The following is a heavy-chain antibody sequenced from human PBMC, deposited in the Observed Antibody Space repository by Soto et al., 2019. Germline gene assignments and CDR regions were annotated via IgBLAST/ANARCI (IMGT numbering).Heavy chain of an antibody. CDR1: GYTFTHHS. CDR3: ARDPSNTSGRYQFFDS. Sequence: QVHLVQSGAEVKKPGASVKVSCKASGYTFTHHSISWVRQAPGQGLEWMGWISAYNGDTKYAQTLQDRVTMTTDTSTTTAYMGLRSLRSDDTAVYYCARDPSNTSGRYQFFDSWGQGTLVTVSS. D-gene: IGHD2-15*01. J-gene: IGHJ4*02. CDR2: ISAYNGDT. V-gene: IGHV1-18*01.